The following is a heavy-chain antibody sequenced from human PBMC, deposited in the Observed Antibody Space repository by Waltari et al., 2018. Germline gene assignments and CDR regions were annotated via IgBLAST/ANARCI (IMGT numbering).Heavy chain of an antibody. Sequence: EVQLVESGGGLVQPGGSLRHSCAASGFTFSNYWRNWVRQAPGKGLEWVANIKQDGSEKKYVDSVKGRFTISRDNAKNSLYLQMSSLRAEDTALYYCARITRNSPPDYWGQGTLVTVSS. CDR1: GFTFSNYW. V-gene: IGHV3-7*04. D-gene: IGHD1-20*01. J-gene: IGHJ4*02. CDR3: ARITRNSPPDY. CDR2: IKQDGSEK.